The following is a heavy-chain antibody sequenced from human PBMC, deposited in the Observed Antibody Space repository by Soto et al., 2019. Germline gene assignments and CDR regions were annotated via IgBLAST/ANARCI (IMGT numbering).Heavy chain of an antibody. V-gene: IGHV4-59*12. CDR3: ARVVVAAKGGWFDP. D-gene: IGHD2-15*01. J-gene: IGHJ5*02. CDR2: IYNSGSI. Sequence: PSETLSLTCTVSGGSISSYCWSWVRQPPGKGLEWIGYIYNSGSIHYNPSLKSRVTLSADRSKSQFSLKLSSVTAADTAVYYCARVVVAAKGGWFDPWGQGTLVTVSS. CDR1: GGSISSYC.